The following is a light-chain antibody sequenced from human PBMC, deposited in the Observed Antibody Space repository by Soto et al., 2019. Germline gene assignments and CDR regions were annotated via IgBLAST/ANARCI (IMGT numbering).Light chain of an antibody. CDR2: GDR. CDR3: ASSTSSSTVV. CDR1: KSDVGGSSY. J-gene: IGLJ2*01. Sequence: QSALAQPVSVSGSRGQSVTISCTGTKSDVGGSSYVSWYQRHPGRAPKLRIYGDRTRPSGVSDRFSGSKFVNTASLTISGLPAEDEASYFCASSTSSSTVVFGGGTKLTV. V-gene: IGLV2-14*01.